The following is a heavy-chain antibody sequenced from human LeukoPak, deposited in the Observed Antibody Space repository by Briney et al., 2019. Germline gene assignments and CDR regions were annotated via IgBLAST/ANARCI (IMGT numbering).Heavy chain of an antibody. Sequence: GSLRLSCAASGFTFSSYAMSWVRQAPGKGLEWVSAISGSGGSTYYADSVKGRFTISRDNSKNTLYLQMNSLRAEDTAVYYCAKVLSDYYDSSGYYFDYWGQGILVTVSS. CDR2: ISGSGGST. J-gene: IGHJ4*02. CDR1: GFTFSSYA. CDR3: AKVLSDYYDSSGYYFDY. D-gene: IGHD3-22*01. V-gene: IGHV3-23*01.